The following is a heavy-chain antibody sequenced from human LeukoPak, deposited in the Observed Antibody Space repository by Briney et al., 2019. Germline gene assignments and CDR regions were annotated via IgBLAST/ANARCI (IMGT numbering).Heavy chain of an antibody. CDR2: INPNSGGT. J-gene: IGHJ5*02. CDR1: GYTFTGYY. CDR3: AREGGYSYGTPFRFDP. Sequence: ASVKVSCKASGYTFTGYYMHWVRQAPGQGLEWMGWINPNSGGTNYAQKFQGRVTMTRDTSISTAYMELSRLRSDDTAVYYCAREGGYSYGTPFRFDPWGQGTLVTVSS. D-gene: IGHD5-18*01. V-gene: IGHV1-2*02.